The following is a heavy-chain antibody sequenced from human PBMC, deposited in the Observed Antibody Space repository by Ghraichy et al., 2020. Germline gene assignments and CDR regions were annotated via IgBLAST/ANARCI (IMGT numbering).Heavy chain of an antibody. CDR1: GGSIQGYY. CDR2: VYSNGAGA. Sequence: ETLSLTCIASGGSIQGYYWNWIRQSAGKGLEWIGRVYSNGAGANYNPSLESRVTMSADTSNNQVSLNLNSVTAADTALYYCVREVATYYGGIWGNFRFDSWGQGTPVTVSS. V-gene: IGHV4-4*07. D-gene: IGHD2-21*01. CDR3: VREVATYYGGIWGNFRFDS. J-gene: IGHJ4*02.